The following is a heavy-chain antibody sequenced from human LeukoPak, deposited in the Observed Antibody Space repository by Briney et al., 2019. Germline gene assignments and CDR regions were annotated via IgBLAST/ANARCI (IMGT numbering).Heavy chain of an antibody. Sequence: ASVKVSCKASGYTFTSYDINWVRQATGQGLEWMGWINTNTGNPTYAQGFTGRFVFSLDTSVSTAYLQISSLKAEDTAVYYCARQKEGLPDYWGQGTLVTVSS. CDR1: GYTFTSYD. D-gene: IGHD3-16*01. CDR2: INTNTGNP. J-gene: IGHJ4*02. V-gene: IGHV7-4-1*02. CDR3: ARQKEGLPDY.